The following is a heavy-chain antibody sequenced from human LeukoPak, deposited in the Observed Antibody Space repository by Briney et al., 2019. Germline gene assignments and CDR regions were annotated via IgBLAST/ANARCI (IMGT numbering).Heavy chain of an antibody. CDR1: GLTFSTYA. V-gene: IGHV3-23*01. CDR2: ISGSGGST. J-gene: IGHJ4*02. D-gene: IGHD2-2*01. Sequence: GGSLRLSCTAAGLTFSTYAMSLVRQAPGEGLEWVSGISGSGGSTYYTDSVKGRFTISRDNSKNTLHLQMSSLRAEDTALYYCVKDRCDRTTCPEVWGQGTLVTVSS. CDR3: VKDRCDRTTCPEV.